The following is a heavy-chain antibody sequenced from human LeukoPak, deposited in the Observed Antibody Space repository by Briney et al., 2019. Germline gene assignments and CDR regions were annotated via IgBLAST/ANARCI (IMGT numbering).Heavy chain of an antibody. CDR3: ARRGTTYCTVDSCHPNWFDP. CDR2: INGSSSDT. V-gene: IGHV3-11*03. D-gene: IGHD2-15*01. J-gene: IGHJ5*02. CDR1: GFTFSDYY. Sequence: GGSLRLSCAASGFTFSDYYMTWIRQAPGGGLEWISYINGSSSDTKYADSVKGRFTISRDNAKNSLYLLMNSLRAEDTAVYYCARRGTTYCTVDSCHPNWFDPWGQATLVTVSS.